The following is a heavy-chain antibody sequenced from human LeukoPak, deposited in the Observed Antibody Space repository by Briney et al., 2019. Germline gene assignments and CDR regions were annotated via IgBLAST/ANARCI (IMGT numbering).Heavy chain of an antibody. CDR2: ISYDGSNK. V-gene: IGHV3-30*18. CDR1: GFTFSSYG. CDR3: AKSEQQLASFDY. Sequence: PGRSLRLSCAASGFTFSSYGMHWVRRAPGKGLEWVAVISYDGSNKYYADSVKGRFTISRDNSKNTLYLQMNSLRAEDTAVYYCAKSEQQLASFDYWGQGTLVTVSS. D-gene: IGHD6-13*01. J-gene: IGHJ4*02.